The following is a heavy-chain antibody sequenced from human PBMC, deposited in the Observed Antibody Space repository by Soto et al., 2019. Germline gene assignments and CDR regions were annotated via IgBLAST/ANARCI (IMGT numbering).Heavy chain of an antibody. CDR2: IIPIFGTA. D-gene: IGHD2-15*01. J-gene: IGHJ6*02. CDR3: ARVYLSCSGGSCYSGYYYYGMDV. Sequence: SVKVSCKASGGTFSSYAISWVRQAPGQGLEWMGGIIPIFGTANYAQKFQGRVTITADESTSTAYMELSSLRSEDTAVYYCARVYLSCSGGSCYSGYYYYGMDVWGQGTRVTVSS. CDR1: GGTFSSYA. V-gene: IGHV1-69*13.